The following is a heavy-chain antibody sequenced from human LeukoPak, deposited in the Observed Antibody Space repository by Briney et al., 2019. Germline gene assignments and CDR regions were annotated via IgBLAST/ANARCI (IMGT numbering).Heavy chain of an antibody. V-gene: IGHV4-4*07. CDR3: ARAYNWDLYYLDV. Sequence: SGTLSLTCPVSGGSISSYYWSWMRQPAGKGLEGIGRIYTSGGTDYNPSLKSRVTMSVDTSKNQLSLKLSYVTAADTAVYYCARAYNWDLYYLDVWGKGTTVTVSS. J-gene: IGHJ6*03. CDR2: IYTSGGT. CDR1: GGSISSYY. D-gene: IGHD1-20*01.